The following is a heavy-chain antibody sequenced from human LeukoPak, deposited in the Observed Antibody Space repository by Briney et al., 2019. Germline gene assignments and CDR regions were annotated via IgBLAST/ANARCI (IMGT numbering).Heavy chain of an antibody. D-gene: IGHD5-12*01. J-gene: IGHJ2*01. V-gene: IGHV3-7*01. CDR1: GFTFSSYW. CDR2: IKQDGSEK. Sequence: SGGSLRLSCAASGFTFSSYWMSWVRQAPGKGLEWVANIKQDGSEKYYVDSVKGRFTISRDNAKNSLYLQMNSLRAEDTAVYYCARKRGYIGYAPRYWYIDLWGRGTLVTVSS. CDR3: ARKRGYIGYAPRYWYIDL.